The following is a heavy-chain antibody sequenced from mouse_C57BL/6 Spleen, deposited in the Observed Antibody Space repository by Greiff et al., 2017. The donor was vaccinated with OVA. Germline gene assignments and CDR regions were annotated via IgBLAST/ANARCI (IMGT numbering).Heavy chain of an antibody. V-gene: IGHV1-55*01. Sequence: QVQLKESGAELVKPGASVKMSCKASGYTFTSYWITWVKQRPGQGLEWIGDIYPGSGSTNYNEKFKSKATLTVDTSSSTAYMQLSSLTSEDSAVYYCARSGDYGSSDYWGQGTTLTVSS. J-gene: IGHJ2*01. CDR3: ARSGDYGSSDY. CDR2: IYPGSGST. D-gene: IGHD1-1*01. CDR1: GYTFTSYW.